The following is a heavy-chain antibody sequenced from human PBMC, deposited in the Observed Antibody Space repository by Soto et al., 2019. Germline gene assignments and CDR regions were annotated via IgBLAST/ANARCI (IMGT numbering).Heavy chain of an antibody. CDR2: MNPNSGNT. Sequence: VQLVESGAEVKKPGASVKVSCKASGYTFTSYDINWVRQATGQGLEWMGWMNPNSGNTGYAQKFQGRVTMTRNTSXXTXYXXLSSLRSEDTAVYYCARGRGYSYGPTYYYYYGMDVWGQGTTVTVS. J-gene: IGHJ6*02. D-gene: IGHD5-18*01. V-gene: IGHV1-8*01. CDR1: GYTFTSYD. CDR3: ARGRGYSYGPTYYYYYGMDV.